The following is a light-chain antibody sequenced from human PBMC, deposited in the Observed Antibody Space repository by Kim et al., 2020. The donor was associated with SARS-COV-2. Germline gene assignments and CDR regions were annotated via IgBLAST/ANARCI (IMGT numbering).Light chain of an antibody. J-gene: IGKJ1*01. CDR1: QSVTSSY. V-gene: IGKV3-20*01. Sequence: EIVLTQSPGTLSLSPGERATLSCRASQSVTSSYLAWYQQKPSQPPRLLIYGASNRATGIPDRFSGSGSGTDFTLTISRLESEDLAVYYCQQYGTSLRTFGQGTKVDIK. CDR2: GAS. CDR3: QQYGTSLRT.